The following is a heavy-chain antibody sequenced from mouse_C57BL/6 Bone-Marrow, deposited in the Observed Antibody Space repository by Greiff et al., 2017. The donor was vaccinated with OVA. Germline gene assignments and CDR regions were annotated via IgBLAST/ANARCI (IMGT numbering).Heavy chain of an antibody. J-gene: IGHJ2*01. Sequence: QVQLKQSGPELVKPGASVKISCKASGYAFSSSWMNWVKQRPGKGLEWIGRIYPGDGDTNYNGKFKGKATLTADKSSSTAYMQLSSLTSEDSAVYFCARFYYGSSPVFDYWGQGTTLTVSS. D-gene: IGHD1-1*01. CDR1: GYAFSSSW. V-gene: IGHV1-82*01. CDR3: ARFYYGSSPVFDY. CDR2: IYPGDGDT.